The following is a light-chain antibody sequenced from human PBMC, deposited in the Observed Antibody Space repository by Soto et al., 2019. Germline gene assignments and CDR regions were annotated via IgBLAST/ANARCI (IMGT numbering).Light chain of an antibody. CDR1: QSINIW. CDR3: QQYKTYSYT. J-gene: IGKJ2*01. V-gene: IGKV1-5*01. CDR2: DAS. Sequence: DIQMTQSPSTLSASVGDRVTITCRASQSINIWLAWYQQKAGKAPKLLIYDASTLENRVPVRFSGSGSGPEFTLTISGLQPDDFATYYCQQYKTYSYTFGQGTKLEIK.